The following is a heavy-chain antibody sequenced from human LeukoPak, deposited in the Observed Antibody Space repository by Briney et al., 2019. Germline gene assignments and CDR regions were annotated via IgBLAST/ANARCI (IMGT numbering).Heavy chain of an antibody. CDR2: INPNSGDT. D-gene: IGHD4/OR15-4a*01. CDR3: ARGPSANRYYYYYYMDV. J-gene: IGHJ6*03. CDR1: GGTFSSYA. Sequence: ASVKVSCKASGGTFSSYAISWVRQAPGHGLEWIGWINPNSGDTNYEQKFQGRVTMTRDTSITTAYMELRSLRSDDTAVYYCARGPSANRYYYYYYMDVWGKGTTVTVSS. V-gene: IGHV1-2*02.